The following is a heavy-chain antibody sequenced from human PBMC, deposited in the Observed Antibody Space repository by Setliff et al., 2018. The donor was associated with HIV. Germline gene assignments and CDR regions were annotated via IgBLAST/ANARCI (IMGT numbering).Heavy chain of an antibody. CDR1: GGTFRSYA. V-gene: IGHV1-69*13. CDR3: ARDGCSSTSCYGVYYYYGMDV. CDR2: IIPIFGTA. J-gene: IGHJ6*02. Sequence: SVKVSCKDSGGTFRSYAISWVRQAPGQGLEWMGGIIPIFGTANYAQKFQGRVTITADESTSTAYMELSSLRSEDTAVYYCARDGCSSTSCYGVYYYYGMDVWGQGTTVTVSS. D-gene: IGHD2-2*01.